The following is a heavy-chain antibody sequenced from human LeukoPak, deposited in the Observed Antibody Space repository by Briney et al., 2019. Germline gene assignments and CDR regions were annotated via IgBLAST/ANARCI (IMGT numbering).Heavy chain of an antibody. J-gene: IGHJ5*02. D-gene: IGHD3-16*02. Sequence: ASVKVSCKASVYTFTSYDINWVRQATGQGLEWMGWMNPNNGNTGYAQKFQGRVTMTRNTSISTAYMELSSLRSEDTAVYYCARGPRRIVRFDPWGQGTLVAVSS. CDR3: ARGPRRIVRFDP. CDR2: MNPNNGNT. V-gene: IGHV1-8*01. CDR1: VYTFTSYD.